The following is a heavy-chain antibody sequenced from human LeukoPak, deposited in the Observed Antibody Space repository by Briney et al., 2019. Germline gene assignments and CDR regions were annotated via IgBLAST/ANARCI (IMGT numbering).Heavy chain of an antibody. CDR1: GGSISSGGYS. CDR2: IYSSGNT. V-gene: IGHV4-61*08. J-gene: IGHJ4*02. D-gene: IGHD3-22*01. CDR3: AREGYYDTSGYYYFDY. Sequence: MASETLSLTCAVSGGSISSGGYSWSWIRQPPGKGLEWIGYIYSSGNTNYNPSLKSRVTISVDTSKNQFSLKLSSVTAADTALYYCAREGYYDTSGYYYFDYWGQGTLVTVSS.